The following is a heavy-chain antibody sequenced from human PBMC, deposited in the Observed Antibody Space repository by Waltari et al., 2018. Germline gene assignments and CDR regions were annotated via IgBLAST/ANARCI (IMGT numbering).Heavy chain of an antibody. CDR1: GGSISSGSYY. CDR2: IYTSGST. J-gene: IGHJ4*02. Sequence: QVQLQESGPGLVKPSQTLSLTCTVSGGSISSGSYYWRWIRQPAGKGLEWIGYIYTSGSTNYNPSLKSRVTISVDTSKNQFSLKLSSVTAADTAVYYCARQGGGYDYQRNYDYWGQGTLVTVSS. D-gene: IGHD5-12*01. CDR3: ARQGGGYDYQRNYDY. V-gene: IGHV4-61*09.